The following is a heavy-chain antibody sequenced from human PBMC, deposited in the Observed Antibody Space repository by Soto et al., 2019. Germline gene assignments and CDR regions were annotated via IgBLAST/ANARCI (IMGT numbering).Heavy chain of an antibody. CDR2: TYYRSKWYN. CDR3: ARDTFSGLRSSGWYDY. J-gene: IGHJ4*02. D-gene: IGHD6-19*01. CDR1: GDSVSSNSAA. Sequence: PSQTLSLTCAISGDSVSSNSAAWNWIRQSPSRGLEWLGRTYYRSKWYNDYAVSVKSRITINPDTSKNQFSLQLNSVTPEDTAVYYCARDTFSGLRSSGWYDYWGQGTLVTVSS. V-gene: IGHV6-1*01.